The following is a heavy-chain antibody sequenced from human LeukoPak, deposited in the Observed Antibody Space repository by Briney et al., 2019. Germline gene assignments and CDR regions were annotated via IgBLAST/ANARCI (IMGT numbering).Heavy chain of an antibody. V-gene: IGHV3-49*04. CDR1: EFTFGDHA. J-gene: IGHJ6*02. Sequence: GRSLRLSCTASEFTFGDHAMSWVRQAPGKGLEWVGFIRSRAYGGTTEYAPAVKGRFLISRDDSKSIAYPHMNSLKTEDTAVYYCARGPIQQWLYNGMDVWGQGTTVSVSS. D-gene: IGHD5-18*01. CDR2: IRSRAYGGTT. CDR3: ARGPIQQWLYNGMDV.